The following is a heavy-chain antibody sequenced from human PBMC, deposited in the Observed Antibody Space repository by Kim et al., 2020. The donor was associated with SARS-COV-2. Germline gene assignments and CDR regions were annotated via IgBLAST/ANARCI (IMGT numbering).Heavy chain of an antibody. V-gene: IGHV3-11*01. CDR2: ISSSGKTI. D-gene: IGHD6-13*01. J-gene: IGHJ6*01. CDR3: ARSPPRGTAGHSGLDV. Sequence: GGSLRLSCAASGFNFSDYYMNWIRQAPGKGLEWVSYISSSGKTIYYADSVQGRFNISRDNAENSLYLQVKSPRVEDTAVYYCARSPPRGTAGHSGLDVWG. CDR1: GFNFSDYY.